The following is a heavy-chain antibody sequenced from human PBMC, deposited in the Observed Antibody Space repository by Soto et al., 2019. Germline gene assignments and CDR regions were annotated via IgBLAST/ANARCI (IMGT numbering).Heavy chain of an antibody. D-gene: IGHD5-12*01. CDR3: VVRLTYSLNYFDX. J-gene: IGHJ4*02. Sequence: SLTCTVSGDSISSATHYWNWIRQHPGKGLEWIGYVSSSVNSYYSPSLESRVFMSVDTSKNLFSLKLSSVTAADTAIYYCVVRLTYSLNYFDXWGQGTQVTASX. V-gene: IGHV4-31*03. CDR2: VSSSVNS. CDR1: GDSISSATHY.